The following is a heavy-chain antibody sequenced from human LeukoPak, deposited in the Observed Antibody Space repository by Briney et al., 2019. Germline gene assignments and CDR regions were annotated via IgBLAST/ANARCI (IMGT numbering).Heavy chain of an antibody. CDR1: GYTFTGYY. CDR2: INPNSGGT. J-gene: IGHJ4*02. Sequence: GASVKVSCKASGYTFTGYYMHWVRQAPGQGLEWMGWINPNSGGTNCAQKFQGRVTMTRDTSISTAYMELSRLRSDDTAVYYCARESRRGSYSLGYWGQGTLVTVSS. V-gene: IGHV1-2*02. CDR3: ARESRRGSYSLGY. D-gene: IGHD1-26*01.